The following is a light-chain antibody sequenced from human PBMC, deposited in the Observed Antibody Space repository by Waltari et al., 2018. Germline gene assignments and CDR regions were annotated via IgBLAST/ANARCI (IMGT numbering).Light chain of an antibody. V-gene: IGLV1-51*02. CDR3: GTWDSSLSGAV. CDR2: EDS. Sequence: QSVLTQPPSVSAAPGQRVTISCSGGHSNIGHNYVSWYRQFPGTAPKLLIYEDSERPSGVPGRCSGSKSGTSATLDITGLQAGDEADYYCGTWDSSLSGAVFGGGTHLTVL. CDR1: HSNIGHNY. J-gene: IGLJ7*01.